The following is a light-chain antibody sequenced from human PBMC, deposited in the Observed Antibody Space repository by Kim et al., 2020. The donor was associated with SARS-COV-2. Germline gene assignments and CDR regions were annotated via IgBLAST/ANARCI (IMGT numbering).Light chain of an antibody. J-gene: IGLJ2*01. Sequence: VALGQTVRITCQVDSLRSYYATWYQQKPGQAPILVIYGKNNRPSGIPDRFSGSSSGNTASLTITGTQAGDDADYYCNSRDSNDNVVFGGGTKLTVL. V-gene: IGLV3-19*01. CDR2: GKN. CDR1: SLRSYY. CDR3: NSRDSNDNVV.